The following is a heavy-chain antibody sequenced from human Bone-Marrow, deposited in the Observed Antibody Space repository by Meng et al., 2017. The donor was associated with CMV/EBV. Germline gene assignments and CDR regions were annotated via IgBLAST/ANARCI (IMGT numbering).Heavy chain of an antibody. J-gene: IGHJ4*02. D-gene: IGHD3-9*01. Sequence: ASVKVSCKASGYTFTGYFIHWVRQAPGQGLEWMGWINPNSGATTYAQKFQGRVTMTRDTSISTAYMELSRLRSDDTAVYYCARAYFDIFLHDYWGQGTLVTVSS. V-gene: IGHV1-2*02. CDR2: INPNSGAT. CDR1: GYTFTGYF. CDR3: ARAYFDIFLHDY.